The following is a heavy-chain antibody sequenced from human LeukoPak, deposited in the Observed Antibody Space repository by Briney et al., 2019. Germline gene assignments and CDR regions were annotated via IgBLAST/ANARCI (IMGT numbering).Heavy chain of an antibody. CDR3: ARYYDILTGYYTSIGY. CDR2: ISSSSSYT. D-gene: IGHD3-9*01. J-gene: IGHJ4*02. CDR1: GFTFSDYY. Sequence: GGSLRLSCAASGFTFSDYYMSWIRQAPGKGLEWVSYISSSSSYTNYADSVKGRFTISRDNAKNSLYLQMNSLRAEDTVVYYCARYYDILTGYYTSIGYWGQGTLVTVSS. V-gene: IGHV3-11*06.